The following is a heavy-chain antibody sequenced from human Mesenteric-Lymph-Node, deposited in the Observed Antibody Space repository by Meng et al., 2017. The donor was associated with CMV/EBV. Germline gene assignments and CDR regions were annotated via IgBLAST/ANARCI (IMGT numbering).Heavy chain of an antibody. D-gene: IGHD2-2*01. CDR1: YA. J-gene: IGHJ4*02. CDR3: ARGRVYCSSTSCPLAGYYFDY. V-gene: IGHV1-69*05. Sequence: YAMGWRRQAPGQGLEWMGGIVPIFGTANYARKYRGRVAMTTDESTSTAYMELSSLRSEDTAVYYCARGRVYCSSTSCPLAGYYFDYWGQGTLVTVSS. CDR2: IVPIFGTA.